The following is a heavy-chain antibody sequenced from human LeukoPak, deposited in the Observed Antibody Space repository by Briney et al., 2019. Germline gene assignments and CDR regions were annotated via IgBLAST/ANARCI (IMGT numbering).Heavy chain of an antibody. J-gene: IGHJ4*02. CDR1: GYTFTAYY. D-gene: IGHD3-3*01. CDR2: INPNSGGT. Sequence: ASVKVSCKASGYTFTAYYMHWVRQAPGQGLEWMGWINPNSGGTNYAQKFQGRVTMTRDTSISTAYMELSRLRSDDTAVYYCARVWSGYYITFDYWGQGTLVTVSS. V-gene: IGHV1-2*02. CDR3: ARVWSGYYITFDY.